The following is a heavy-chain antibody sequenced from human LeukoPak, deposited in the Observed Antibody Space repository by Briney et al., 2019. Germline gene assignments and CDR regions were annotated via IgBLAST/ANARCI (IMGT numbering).Heavy chain of an antibody. CDR2: ISDSGGRT. CDR3: AKRGVVIRVILVGFHKEAYYFDS. J-gene: IGHJ4*02. CDR1: GITLSNYG. Sequence: GGSLRLSCAVFGITLSNYGMSWVRQAPGKGLEWVAGISDSGGRTNYADSVKGRFTISRDNPKNTLYLQMNGLRAEDTAVYFCAKRGVVIRVILVGFHKEAYYFDSWGQGALVTVSS. D-gene: IGHD3-22*01. V-gene: IGHV3-23*01.